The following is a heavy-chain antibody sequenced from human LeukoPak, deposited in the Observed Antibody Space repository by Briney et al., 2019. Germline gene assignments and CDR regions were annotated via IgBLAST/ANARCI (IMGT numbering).Heavy chain of an antibody. V-gene: IGHV3-74*01. D-gene: IGHD6-6*01. Sequence: GGSLRLSCTASGFSFSGHWMHWARQLPGKGLVRVSRISPTGSTTSYADSVKGRFTVSRDNAKNTLHLQVNNLRAEDTAVYYCARGPNSNWSGLDFWGQGTLLTVSS. CDR1: GFSFSGHW. CDR3: ARGPNSNWSGLDF. J-gene: IGHJ4*02. CDR2: ISPTGSTT.